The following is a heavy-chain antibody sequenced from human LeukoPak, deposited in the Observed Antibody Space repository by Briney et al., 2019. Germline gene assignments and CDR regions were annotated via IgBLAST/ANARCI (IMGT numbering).Heavy chain of an antibody. V-gene: IGHV3-49*04. CDR3: TKVAASSGWYYFDY. CDR1: GFTFGDYA. Sequence: GSLSLSCTASGFTFGDYAMSWVRQAPGKGLEWVGFIRSKAYGGTTEYAASVKGRFTISRDDSKSIAYLQMNSLKTEDTAVYYCTKVAASSGWYYFDYWGQGTLVTVSS. J-gene: IGHJ4*02. CDR2: IRSKAYGGTT. D-gene: IGHD6-19*01.